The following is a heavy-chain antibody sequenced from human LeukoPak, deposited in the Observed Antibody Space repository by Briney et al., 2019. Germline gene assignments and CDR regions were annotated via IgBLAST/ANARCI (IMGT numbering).Heavy chain of an antibody. D-gene: IGHD3-10*01. Sequence: PSETLSLTCAVYGGSFSGYYWSWIRQPPGKGLEWIGEINHSGSTNYNPSLKSRVTISVDTSKNQFSLKLSSVTAADTAVYYCARGSRRITMVRDPYYFDYWGQGTLVTVSS. J-gene: IGHJ4*02. CDR2: INHSGST. CDR1: GGSFSGYY. V-gene: IGHV4-34*01. CDR3: ARGSRRITMVRDPYYFDY.